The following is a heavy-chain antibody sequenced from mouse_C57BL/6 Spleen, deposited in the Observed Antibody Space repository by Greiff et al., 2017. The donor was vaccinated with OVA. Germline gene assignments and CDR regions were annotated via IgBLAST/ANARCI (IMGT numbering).Heavy chain of an antibody. J-gene: IGHJ4*01. Sequence: QVQLQQPGAELVKPGASVKLSCKASGYTFTSYWMHWVKQRPGQGLEWIGMIHPNSGSTNYNEKFKSKATLTVDKSSSTAYMQRSSLTSEDSAVYDCAREIYYYGSRDMDYWGQGTSVTVSS. CDR2: IHPNSGST. CDR1: GYTFTSYW. CDR3: AREIYYYGSRDMDY. V-gene: IGHV1-64*01. D-gene: IGHD1-1*01.